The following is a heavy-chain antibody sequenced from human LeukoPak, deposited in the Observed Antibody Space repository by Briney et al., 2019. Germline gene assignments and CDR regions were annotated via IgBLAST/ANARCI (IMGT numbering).Heavy chain of an antibody. D-gene: IGHD2-2*01. CDR3: VPLAVPAATPPAFDI. J-gene: IGHJ3*02. Sequence: SETLSLTCAVYGGSFSGYYWSWIRQSPGKGLGWIGEINPSGSTNYNPSLKSRVTISVDRSKNQFSLKLSSVTAADTAVYYCVPLAVPAATPPAFDIWGQGTVVTVSS. CDR2: INPSGST. CDR1: GGSFSGYY. V-gene: IGHV4-34*01.